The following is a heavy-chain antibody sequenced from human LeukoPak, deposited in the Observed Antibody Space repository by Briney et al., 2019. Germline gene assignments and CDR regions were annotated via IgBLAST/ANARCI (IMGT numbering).Heavy chain of an antibody. V-gene: IGHV3-21*01. Sequence: GGSLRLSCAASGFTFSSYSMNWVRQAPGKGLEWVSSISSSSSYIYYADSVKGRFTISRDNARNSLYLQMNGLRAEDTAVYYCARVGVAATQGNDYWGQGTLVTVSS. CDR2: ISSSSSYI. CDR3: ARVGVAATQGNDY. J-gene: IGHJ4*02. CDR1: GFTFSSYS. D-gene: IGHD2-15*01.